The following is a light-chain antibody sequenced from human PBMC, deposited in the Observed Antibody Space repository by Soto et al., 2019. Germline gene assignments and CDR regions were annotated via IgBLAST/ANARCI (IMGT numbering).Light chain of an antibody. J-gene: IGKJ2*01. CDR3: QQLNSYPPEYT. CDR1: QGISSY. Sequence: DIQLTQSPSFLSASVGDRVTITCRASQGISSYLAWYQQKPGKAPKLLIYAASTLQSGVPSRFSGSGSGTEFTLTISGLQPEDFATYCCQQLNSYPPEYTFGQGTKLEIK. V-gene: IGKV1-9*01. CDR2: AAS.